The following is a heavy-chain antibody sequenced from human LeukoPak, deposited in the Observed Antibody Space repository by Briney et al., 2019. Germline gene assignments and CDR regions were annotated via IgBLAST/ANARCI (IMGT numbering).Heavy chain of an antibody. CDR3: ATIPDILTGYYNFDY. CDR1: GYSISSGYY. V-gene: IGHV4-38-2*02. Sequence: SETLSLTCTVSGYSISSGYYWGWIRQPPGKGLEWIGSIYHSGSTYCNPSLKSRVTISVDTSKNQFSLKLSSVTAADTAVYYCATIPDILTGYYNFDYWGQGTLVTVSS. CDR2: IYHSGST. J-gene: IGHJ4*02. D-gene: IGHD3-9*01.